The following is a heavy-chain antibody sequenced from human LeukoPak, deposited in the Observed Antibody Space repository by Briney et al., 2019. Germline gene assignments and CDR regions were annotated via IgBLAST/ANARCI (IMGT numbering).Heavy chain of an antibody. CDR2: IYSGVTT. CDR3: AELGITMIGGV. D-gene: IGHD3-10*02. V-gene: IGHV3-66*01. CDR1: GFTVSSNF. Sequence: PGGSLRLSCAASGFTVSSNFMSWVRQAPGKGLEWVSVIYSGVTTYYADSVKGRFTISRDNSKNTLYLQMDSLRAEDTAVYYCAELGITMIGGVWGKGTTVTISS. J-gene: IGHJ6*04.